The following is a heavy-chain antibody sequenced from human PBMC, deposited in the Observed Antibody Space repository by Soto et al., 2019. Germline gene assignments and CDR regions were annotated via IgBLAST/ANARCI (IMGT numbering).Heavy chain of an antibody. Sequence: QVQLQQWGAGPLRPLETLSLTCGVSGGSFSGYYWAWIRQSPGKGLELIGEINDRGSINYNPSLKGRVSISVDTSKNHYSLNLRSVTAADTAVYYCARESHDILTGPPWVWYFDLWGRGTLVIVSS. V-gene: IGHV4-34*01. D-gene: IGHD3-9*01. J-gene: IGHJ2*01. CDR3: ARESHDILTGPPWVWYFDL. CDR2: INDRGSI. CDR1: GGSFSGYY.